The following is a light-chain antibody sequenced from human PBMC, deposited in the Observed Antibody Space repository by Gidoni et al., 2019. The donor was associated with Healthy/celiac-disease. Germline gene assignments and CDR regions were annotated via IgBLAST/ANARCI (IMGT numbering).Light chain of an antibody. CDR3: QQYYSYPLT. CDR1: QGISSY. CDR2: AAS. J-gene: IGKJ4*01. V-gene: IGKV1-8*01. Sequence: IRMTQPPSSFSASTGDRVTITCRASQGISSYLAWYQQKPGKAPKLLIYAASTMQSGVPSRFSGSGSGTDFTLTISCLQSEDFATYYCQQYYSYPLTFGGGTKVEIK.